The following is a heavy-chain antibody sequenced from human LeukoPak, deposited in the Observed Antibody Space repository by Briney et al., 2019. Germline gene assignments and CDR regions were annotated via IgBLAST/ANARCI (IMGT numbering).Heavy chain of an antibody. CDR1: GGPISSYF. D-gene: IGHD3-22*01. CDR3: ARLKIEYYYDSSGYYYFDY. V-gene: IGHV4-59*08. J-gene: IGHJ4*02. CDR2: IFYSGST. Sequence: SETLSLTCSVSGGPISSYFWSWIRQPPGKGLEWIGYIFYSGSTNYNPSLKSRVTISVDTSKNQFSLKLSSVTAADTAVYYCARLKIEYYYDSSGYYYFDYWGQGTLVTVSS.